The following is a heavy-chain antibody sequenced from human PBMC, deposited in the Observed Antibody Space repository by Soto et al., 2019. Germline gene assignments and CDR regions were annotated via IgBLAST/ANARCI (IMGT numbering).Heavy chain of an antibody. CDR2: IYYSGST. CDR3: ARRGVVAATPTGYYYYYYMDV. Sequence: SETLSLTCTVSGGSISSYYWSWIRQPPGKGLEWIGYIYYSGSTNYNPSLKCRVTISVDTSKDQFSLKLSSVTAADTAVYYCARRGVVAATPTGYYYYYYMDVWGKGTTVTVSS. V-gene: IGHV4-59*01. CDR1: GGSISSYY. D-gene: IGHD2-15*01. J-gene: IGHJ6*03.